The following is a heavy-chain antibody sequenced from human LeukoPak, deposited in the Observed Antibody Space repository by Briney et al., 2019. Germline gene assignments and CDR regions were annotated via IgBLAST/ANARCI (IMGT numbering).Heavy chain of an antibody. CDR1: GFTFSNYA. V-gene: IGHV3-23*01. Sequence: GASLRLSCAASGFTFSNYAMSWVRPAPGKGLEWVSAIVGSGGSTYYTDPVKGRFSISRDNSKNTLFLRMNSLRVEDTALDYCSKWGDYDVLTGYYDSDFWGQGTLVTVSS. CDR3: SKWGDYDVLTGYYDSDF. CDR2: IVGSGGST. D-gene: IGHD3-9*01. J-gene: IGHJ4*02.